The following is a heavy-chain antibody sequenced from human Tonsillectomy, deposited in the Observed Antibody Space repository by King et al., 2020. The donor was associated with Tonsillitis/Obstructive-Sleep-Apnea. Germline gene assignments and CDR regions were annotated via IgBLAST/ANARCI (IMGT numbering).Heavy chain of an antibody. D-gene: IGHD1-26*01. V-gene: IGHV4-59*01. CDR2: VYYSGGT. CDR1: GGSISNYC. J-gene: IGHJ4*02. CDR3: ARDASGYYYERYFDY. Sequence: QLQESGPGLVKPSETLSLTCTVSGGSISNYCWSWIRQPPGKGLEWIGYVYYSGGTNYNPSLKSRATISVDTSKKQFSLKVSSVTAADTAVYYCARDASGYYYERYFDYWGQGTLVTVSS.